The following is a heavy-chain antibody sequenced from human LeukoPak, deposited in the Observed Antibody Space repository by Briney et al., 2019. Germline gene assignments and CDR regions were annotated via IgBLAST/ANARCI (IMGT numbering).Heavy chain of an antibody. V-gene: IGHV4-34*01. CDR3: ARRPQIFD. CDR2: INHSGST. J-gene: IGHJ4*02. Sequence: SETLSLTCAVYGGSFSGYYWSWIRQPPGKGLEWIGEINHSGSTNYNPSLKSRVTISVDTSKDQFSLKLSSVTAADTAVYYCARRPQIFDWGQGTLVTVSS. D-gene: IGHD3-3*01. CDR1: GGSFSGYY.